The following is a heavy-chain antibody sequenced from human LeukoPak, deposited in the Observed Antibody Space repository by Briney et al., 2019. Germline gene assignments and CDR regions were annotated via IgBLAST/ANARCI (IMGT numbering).Heavy chain of an antibody. CDR2: INSDGSTT. Sequence: GGSLRLSCAASGFTFSSYWIHWVRQVPGKGLVWVSRINSDGSTTTYADSVKGRFSISRDNARNTVYLQMNSLRAEDTAVYYCARVWYVNQWFGELGPYYFDYWGQGTLVTVSS. V-gene: IGHV3-74*01. CDR3: ARVWYVNQWFGELGPYYFDY. J-gene: IGHJ4*02. CDR1: GFTFSSYW. D-gene: IGHD3-10*01.